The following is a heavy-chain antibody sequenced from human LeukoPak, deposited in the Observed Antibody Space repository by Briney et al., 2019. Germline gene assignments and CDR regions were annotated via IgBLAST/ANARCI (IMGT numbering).Heavy chain of an antibody. V-gene: IGHV3-33*01. CDR1: GFTFSSYG. J-gene: IGHJ4*02. Sequence: GRSLRLSCAASGFTFSSYGMPWVRQAPGKGLEWVAVIWYDGSNKYYADSVKGRFTISRDNSKNTLYLQMNSLRAEDTAVYYCARVSGGSYWNYFDYWGQGTLVTVSS. CDR2: IWYDGSNK. D-gene: IGHD1-26*01. CDR3: ARVSGGSYWNYFDY.